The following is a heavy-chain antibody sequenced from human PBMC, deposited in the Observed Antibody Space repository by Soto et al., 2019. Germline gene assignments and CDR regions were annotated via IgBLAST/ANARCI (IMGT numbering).Heavy chain of an antibody. CDR1: GFTFSSYG. D-gene: IGHD3-10*01. J-gene: IGHJ3*02. V-gene: IGHV3-33*01. Sequence: QVQLVESGGGVVQPGRSLRLSCAASGFTFSSYGMHWVRQAPGKGLEWVAVIWYDGSNKYYADSVKGRFTISRDNSKNTLYLQMNSLRAEDTAVYYCARGFSSPLSASGMVAFDIWGQGTMVTVSS. CDR3: ARGFSSPLSASGMVAFDI. CDR2: IWYDGSNK.